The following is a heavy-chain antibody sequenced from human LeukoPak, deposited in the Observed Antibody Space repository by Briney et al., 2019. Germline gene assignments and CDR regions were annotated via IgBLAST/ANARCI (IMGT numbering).Heavy chain of an antibody. D-gene: IGHD3-22*01. V-gene: IGHV3-7*05. J-gene: IGHJ6*02. Sequence: PGGSLRLSCVASGFTFSTYWMSWVRQAPGKGLEWVANINQDGSEKYYVDSVKGRFAISRDSATNSLYLQMNSLRAEDTAVYYCARDKYWIRDSSGYTSYAMAVWGQGTTVTVSS. CDR3: ARDKYWIRDSSGYTSYAMAV. CDR2: INQDGSEK. CDR1: GFTFSTYW.